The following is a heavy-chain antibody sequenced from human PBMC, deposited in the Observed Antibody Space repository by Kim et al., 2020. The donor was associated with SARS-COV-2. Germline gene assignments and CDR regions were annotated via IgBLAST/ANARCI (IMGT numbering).Heavy chain of an antibody. J-gene: IGHJ4*02. D-gene: IGHD6-13*01. CDR2: ISSIAYCVTS. CDR3: ACRYSSSWYPDDY. V-gene: IGHV3-49*03. Sequence: GGSLRLSCTASGFTFGDYAMSWFRQAPGNVLLWVGFISSIAYCVTSEYAASVKGRFTISRDDSKSIAYLQMNSLKTEDTAVYYCACRYSSSWYPDDYWGQGTLVTVSS. CDR1: GFTFGDYA.